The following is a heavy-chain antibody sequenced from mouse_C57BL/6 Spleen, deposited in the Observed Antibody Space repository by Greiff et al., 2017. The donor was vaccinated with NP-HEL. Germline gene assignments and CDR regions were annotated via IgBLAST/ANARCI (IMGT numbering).Heavy chain of an antibody. Sequence: VQLMESGPELVKPGASVKISCKASGYSFTSYYIHWVKQRPGQGLEWIGWIYPGSGNTKYNEKFKGKATLTADTSSSTAYMQLSSLTSEDSAVYYCASYYDYDEANFDYWGQGTTLTVSS. D-gene: IGHD2-4*01. CDR3: ASYYDYDEANFDY. J-gene: IGHJ2*01. V-gene: IGHV1-66*01. CDR1: GYSFTSYY. CDR2: IYPGSGNT.